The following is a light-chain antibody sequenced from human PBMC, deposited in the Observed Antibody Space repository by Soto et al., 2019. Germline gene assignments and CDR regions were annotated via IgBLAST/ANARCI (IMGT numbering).Light chain of an antibody. Sequence: EIVLTQSPATLSLSPGERATLSCRASQSVGTFFAWYQQKPGQAPRLLIYDASNRATGIPPRFSGSGSAAVFPLTSSRLAPEDAADYCCQYRSNWPLTFGGGTKVDIK. CDR2: DAS. CDR1: QSVGTF. J-gene: IGKJ4*01. CDR3: QYRSNWPLT. V-gene: IGKV3-11*01.